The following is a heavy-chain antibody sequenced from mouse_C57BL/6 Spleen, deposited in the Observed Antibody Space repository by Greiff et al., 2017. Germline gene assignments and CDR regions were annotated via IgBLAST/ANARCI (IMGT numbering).Heavy chain of an antibody. D-gene: IGHD4-1*01. CDR2: IYPGSGST. CDR1: GYTFTSYW. CDR3: ARSRDWDWYYFDY. J-gene: IGHJ2*01. Sequence: VQLQQPGAELVKPGASVKMSCKASGYTFTSYWITWVKQRPGQGLEWIGDIYPGSGSTNYNEKFKSKDTLTVDTSSSTAYMQLSSLTSEDSAVYYCARSRDWDWYYFDYWGQGTTLTVSS. V-gene: IGHV1-55*01.